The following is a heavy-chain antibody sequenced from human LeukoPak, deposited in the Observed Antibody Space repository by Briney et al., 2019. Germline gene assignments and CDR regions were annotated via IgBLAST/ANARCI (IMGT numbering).Heavy chain of an antibody. J-gene: IGHJ4*02. D-gene: IGHD1-20*01. CDR2: MSLSTSGK. CDR3: AKVKWKLIGYFDY. Sequence: GGSLRLSCAASEFTFSSYAMSWVRQAPGKGLEWVSSMSLSTSGKTYTDSVKGRFTNSRDGSKNTLFLQMNSLRAEDTAVYFCAKVKWKLIGYFDYWGQGTLVTVSS. V-gene: IGHV3-23*01. CDR1: EFTFSSYA.